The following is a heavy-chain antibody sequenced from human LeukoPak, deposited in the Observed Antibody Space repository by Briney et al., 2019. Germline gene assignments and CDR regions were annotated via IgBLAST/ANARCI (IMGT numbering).Heavy chain of an antibody. D-gene: IGHD6-19*01. CDR1: GGTFSSYA. CDR3: ARESPIAVAGTGVPQLDY. CDR2: INPNSGGT. Sequence: GASVKVSCKASGGTFSSYAISWVRQAPGQGLEWMGWINPNSGGTNYAQKFQGRVTMTRDTSISTAYMELSRLRSDDTAVYYCARESPIAVAGTGVPQLDYWGQGTLVTVSS. J-gene: IGHJ4*02. V-gene: IGHV1-2*02.